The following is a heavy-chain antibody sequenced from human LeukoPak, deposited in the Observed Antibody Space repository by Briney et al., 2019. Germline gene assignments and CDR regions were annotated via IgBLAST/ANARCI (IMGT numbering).Heavy chain of an antibody. J-gene: IGHJ4*02. CDR3: ARDGGPGYFDY. CDR1: GYIFNIYA. D-gene: IGHD3-3*01. CDR2: INTNTGNP. Sequence: ASVKVPCKASGYIFNIYAMNWVRQAPGQGLEWMGWINTNTGNPTYGQGFSGRFVFSLDTSVSTAYLQISSLKAEDTAVYYCARDGGPGYFDYWGQGTLVTVSS. V-gene: IGHV7-4-1*02.